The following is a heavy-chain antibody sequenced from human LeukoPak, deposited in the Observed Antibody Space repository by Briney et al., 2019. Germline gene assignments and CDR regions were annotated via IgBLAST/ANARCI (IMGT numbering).Heavy chain of an antibody. J-gene: IGHJ4*02. CDR1: EFTFGSYS. D-gene: IGHD5-12*01. Sequence: PGGSLRLSCVASEFTFGSYSMNWVRQAPGKGLEWVSYISSSGSTIYNADSVKGRFTISRDNAKNSLYLQMNSLRAEDTAVYYCARERGYSGYDYFIDSPSDYWGQGTLVTVSS. CDR2: ISSSGSTI. CDR3: ARERGYSGYDYFIDSPSDY. V-gene: IGHV3-48*04.